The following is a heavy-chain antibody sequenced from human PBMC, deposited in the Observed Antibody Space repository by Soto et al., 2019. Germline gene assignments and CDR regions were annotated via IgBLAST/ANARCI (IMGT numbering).Heavy chain of an antibody. V-gene: IGHV1-2*04. CDR3: AIQRSGLVY. CDR1: GYGFTANS. J-gene: IGHJ4*02. D-gene: IGHD6-6*01. Sequence: ASVKVSCTASGYGFTANSMHCVPQAPGQGLEWMGWINPNNGGTNYARKFQGWVTMTRDTSISTAYMDLTRLKSDDTAVYYCAIQRSGLVYWGQGTLVTVSS. CDR2: INPNNGGT.